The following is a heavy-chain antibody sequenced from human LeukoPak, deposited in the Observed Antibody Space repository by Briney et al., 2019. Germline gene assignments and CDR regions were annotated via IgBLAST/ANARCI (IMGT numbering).Heavy chain of an antibody. CDR2: IKQDGSEK. J-gene: IGHJ4*02. Sequence: GGSLRLSCAASGFTFSSYWMSWVRQAPGKGLERVANIKQDGSEKYYVDSVKGRFTISRDNAKNSLYLQMNSLRAEDTAVYYCARVLRYFDWLFAYYFDYGGQGTLVTVSS. CDR1: GFTFSSYW. D-gene: IGHD3-9*01. V-gene: IGHV3-7*03. CDR3: ARVLRYFDWLFAYYFDY.